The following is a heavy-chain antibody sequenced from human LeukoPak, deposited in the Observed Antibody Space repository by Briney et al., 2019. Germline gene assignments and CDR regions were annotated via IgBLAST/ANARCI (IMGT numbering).Heavy chain of an antibody. Sequence: GGSLRLSCAASGFTVSSNYMSWVRQAPGKGLEWVAFIWYDGSNKYYTDSVKGRLTISRDNSKNTLYLQMNSLRAEDTAVYYCAGDRATSYFDYWGQGALVTISS. CDR3: AGDRATSYFDY. D-gene: IGHD1-26*01. J-gene: IGHJ4*02. CDR2: IWYDGSNK. V-gene: IGHV3-33*08. CDR1: GFTVSSNY.